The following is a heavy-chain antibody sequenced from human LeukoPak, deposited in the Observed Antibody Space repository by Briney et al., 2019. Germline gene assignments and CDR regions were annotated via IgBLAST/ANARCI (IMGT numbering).Heavy chain of an antibody. D-gene: IGHD3-22*01. CDR1: GYSFTSYG. J-gene: IGHJ4*02. Sequence: ASVKVSCKASGYSFTSYGISWVRPAPGQGLDWMGWISAYNGNTNFAQKLQGRVTMTTDTSTSKAYMELRSLRSDDTAVYYCARISEMNYYDSSGYYLGSDYWGQGTLVTVSS. V-gene: IGHV1-18*01. CDR3: ARISEMNYYDSSGYYLGSDY. CDR2: ISAYNGNT.